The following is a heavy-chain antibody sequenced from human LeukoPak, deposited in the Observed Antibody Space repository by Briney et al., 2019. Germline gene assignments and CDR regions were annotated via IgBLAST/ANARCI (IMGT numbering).Heavy chain of an antibody. CDR2: IKQDGSEK. V-gene: IGHV3-7*01. Sequence: GGSLRLSCAASGFTFSSYWMSWVRQAPGKGLEWVANIKQDGSEKYYVDSVKGRFTISRDNAKNSLYLQMNSLRAEDTAVYYCAKVGQQWLVGEYNWFDPWGQGTLVTVSS. CDR1: GFTFSSYW. CDR3: AKVGQQWLVGEYNWFDP. J-gene: IGHJ5*02. D-gene: IGHD6-19*01.